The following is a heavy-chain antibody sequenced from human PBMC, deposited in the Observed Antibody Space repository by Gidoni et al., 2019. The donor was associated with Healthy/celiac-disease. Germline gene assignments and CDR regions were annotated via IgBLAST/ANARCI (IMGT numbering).Heavy chain of an antibody. V-gene: IGHV1-3*01. J-gene: IGHJ5*02. Sequence: QVQLVQSGAEVKKPGASVKVSCKASGYTFTSYAMHWVRQAPGQRLEWMGWINAGNGNTKYSQKFQGRVTITRDTSASTAYMELSSLRSEDTAVYYCARDTEGYCSGGSCYSVDAVGWFDPWGQGTLVTVSS. CDR3: ARDTEGYCSGGSCYSVDAVGWFDP. CDR1: GYTFTSYA. D-gene: IGHD2-15*01. CDR2: INAGNGNT.